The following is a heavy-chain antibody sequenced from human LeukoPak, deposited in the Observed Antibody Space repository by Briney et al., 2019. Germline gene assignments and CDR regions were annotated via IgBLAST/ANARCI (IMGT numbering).Heavy chain of an antibody. V-gene: IGHV5-51*01. D-gene: IGHD6-6*01. CDR1: GYRFSSYW. CDR2: IYPGDSDT. Sequence: GESLKISCKGSGYRFSSYWIGWVRQMPGKGLEWMGIIYPGDSDTRYSPSFQGQVTISADKSISTAYLQWSSLKASDTAMYYCARISSIAARRWFDPWGQGTLVTVSS. J-gene: IGHJ5*02. CDR3: ARISSIAARRWFDP.